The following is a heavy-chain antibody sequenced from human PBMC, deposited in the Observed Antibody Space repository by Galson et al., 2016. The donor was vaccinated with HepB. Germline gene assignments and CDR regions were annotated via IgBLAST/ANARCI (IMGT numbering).Heavy chain of an antibody. D-gene: IGHD3-22*01. V-gene: IGHV1-24*01. CDR3: AIKYYYDNDLRVNGMDV. Sequence: SVKVSCKVSGNTLTKLSMHWVRQAPGKGLEWMGGFDPEDGETIYAQKFQGRVTMTEDKSTDTAYMELSSLRSEDTAVYYCAIKYYYDNDLRVNGMDVWGQGSTVTVS. CDR1: GNTLTKLS. CDR2: FDPEDGET. J-gene: IGHJ6*02.